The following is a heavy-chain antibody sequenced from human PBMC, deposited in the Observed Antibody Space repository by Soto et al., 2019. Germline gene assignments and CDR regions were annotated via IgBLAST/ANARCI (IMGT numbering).Heavy chain of an antibody. CDR2: IGRKANNYAT. J-gene: IGHJ4*02. CDR3: VRQWLEVRPLDH. Sequence: EVHLVQSGGGLVQPGGSLKLSCAASGFIFSGSAMHWVRQASGKGLEWVGRIGRKANNYATEYAASVEGRFTISRDESKTTTFLLMNSLKSEVTAVYFCVRQWLEVRPLDHWGQGTLVTASS. D-gene: IGHD6-19*01. V-gene: IGHV3-73*02. CDR1: GFIFSGSA.